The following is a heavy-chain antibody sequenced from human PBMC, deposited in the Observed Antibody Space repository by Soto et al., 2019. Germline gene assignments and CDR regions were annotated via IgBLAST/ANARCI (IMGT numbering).Heavy chain of an antibody. V-gene: IGHV3-30*18. CDR1: GFTFSSYG. CDR2: ISDDGSTK. Sequence: QVQLVESGGGMVQPGRSLRLSCAASGFTFSSYGMHWVRQAPGKRLEWVAIISDDGSTKHYVDSVKGRFTVSRDKSKNTRYVKLNSLRPEDTAVYYCAKSQERGGNDYKVDQWGRGTLFTVSS. D-gene: IGHD5-12*01. CDR3: AKSQERGGNDYKVDQ. J-gene: IGHJ4*02.